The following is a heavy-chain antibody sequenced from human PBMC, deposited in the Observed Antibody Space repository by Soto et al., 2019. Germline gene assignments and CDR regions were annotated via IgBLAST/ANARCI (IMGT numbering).Heavy chain of an antibody. CDR3: AITMVRGVMGYFDY. CDR2: INPNSGGT. J-gene: IGHJ4*02. CDR1: GYTFTGYY. V-gene: IGHV1-2*02. D-gene: IGHD3-10*01. Sequence: ASVNVSFKSSGYTFTGYYIHWVRQAPGQGLECMGWINPNSGGTNYAQKFQGRVTMTRDTSISTAYMELSRLRSDDTAVYYCAITMVRGVMGYFDYWGQGTPVTVSS.